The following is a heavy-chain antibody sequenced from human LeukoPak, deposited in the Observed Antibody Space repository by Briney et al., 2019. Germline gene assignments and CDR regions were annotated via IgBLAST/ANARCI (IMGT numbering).Heavy chain of an antibody. V-gene: IGHV1-24*01. CDR1: GYTLTELS. CDR3: ATAASGSYYGRLHYFDY. J-gene: IGHJ4*02. Sequence: ASVKVSCKVSGYTLTELSMHWVRQAPGKGLEWMGGFDPEDGETIYAQKFQGRVTMTEDTSTDTAYMELSSLRSEDTAVYYCATAASGSYYGRLHYFDYWGQGTLVTVSS. CDR2: FDPEDGET. D-gene: IGHD1-26*01.